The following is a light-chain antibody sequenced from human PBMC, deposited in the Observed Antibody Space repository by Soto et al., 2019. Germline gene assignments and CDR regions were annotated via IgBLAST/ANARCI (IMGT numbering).Light chain of an antibody. CDR3: SSYSRSSFYV. Sequence: QSALTQPASVSGSPGQSITISCTGTSSDVGGYIYVSWYQQHPGKAPKLMIYEVSNRPSGVSNRFSGSKAGNTASLTICGLQEEDEADYYCSSYSRSSFYVFGTGTKLTVL. CDR1: SSDVGGYIY. J-gene: IGLJ1*01. V-gene: IGLV2-14*01. CDR2: EVS.